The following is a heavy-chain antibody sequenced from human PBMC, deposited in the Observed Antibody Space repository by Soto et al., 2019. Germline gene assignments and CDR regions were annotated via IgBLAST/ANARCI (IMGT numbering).Heavy chain of an antibody. V-gene: IGHV3-21*01. CDR2: ISSSSSYI. Sequence: ESGGGLVKPGGSLRLSCAASGFTFSSYSMNWVRQAPGKGLEWVSSISSSSSYIYYADSVKGRFTISRDNAKNSLYLQMNSLRAEDTAVYYCARERVGATTGGSDYWGQGTLVTVSS. CDR3: ARERVGATTGGSDY. CDR1: GFTFSSYS. J-gene: IGHJ4*02. D-gene: IGHD1-26*01.